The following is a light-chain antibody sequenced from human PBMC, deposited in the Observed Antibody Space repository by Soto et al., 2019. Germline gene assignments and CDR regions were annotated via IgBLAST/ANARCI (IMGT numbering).Light chain of an antibody. CDR3: QQYNICSRT. J-gene: IGKJ1*01. CDR1: QSISSW. V-gene: IGKV1-5*01. Sequence: QLTLLTSTLSAXIGDXATIXXRASQSISSWLAWYQQKPGKAPKLLIYHASILESGVPSRFSASGSGTEFTLTISSLQPDDFAPYYSQQYNICSRTFPQPTKVYI. CDR2: HAS.